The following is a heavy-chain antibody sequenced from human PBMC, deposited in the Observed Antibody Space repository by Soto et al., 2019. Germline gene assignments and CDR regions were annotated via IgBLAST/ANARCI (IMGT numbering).Heavy chain of an antibody. Sequence: SETLCLTCTVSGGSISSSGCYWGWIRQPPGKGLEWIGNIYYSGTTYYNPSLKSRVTISVDTSKNQFSLKLSSVTAADTAVYYCASKPPGTTFGVNYWGQGTLVTVSS. D-gene: IGHD3-3*01. V-gene: IGHV4-39*01. CDR3: ASKPPGTTFGVNY. CDR2: IYYSGTT. CDR1: GGSISSSGCY. J-gene: IGHJ4*02.